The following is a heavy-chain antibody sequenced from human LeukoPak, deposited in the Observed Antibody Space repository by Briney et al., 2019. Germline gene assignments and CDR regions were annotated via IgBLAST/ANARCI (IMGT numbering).Heavy chain of an antibody. CDR2: ISAYNGNT. CDR3: ANKGGTIFGVVNWGNWFDP. CDR1: GYTFTSYG. J-gene: IGHJ5*02. D-gene: IGHD3-3*01. V-gene: IGHV1-18*01. Sequence: ASVKVSCKASGYTFTSYGISWVRQAPGQGLEWMGWISAYNGNTNYAQKLQGRVTMTTDTSTSTAYMELSSLRSEDTAVYYCANKGGTIFGVVNWGNWFDPWGQGTLVTVSS.